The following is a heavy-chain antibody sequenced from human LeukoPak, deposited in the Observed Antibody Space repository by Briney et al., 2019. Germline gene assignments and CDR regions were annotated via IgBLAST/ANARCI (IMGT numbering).Heavy chain of an antibody. V-gene: IGHV4-30-2*01. CDR3: ARGDLRGYFDY. CDR1: GGSISSGGYS. J-gene: IGHJ4*02. Sequence: PSETLPLTCAVSGGSISSGGYSWSWIRQPPGKGLEWIGYIYHSGSTYYNPSLKSRVTISVDRSKNQFSLKLSSVTAADTAVYYCARGDLRGYFDYWGQGTLVTVSS. CDR2: IYHSGST.